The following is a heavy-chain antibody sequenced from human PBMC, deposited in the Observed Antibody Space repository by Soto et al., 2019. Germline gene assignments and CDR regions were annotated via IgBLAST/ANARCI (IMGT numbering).Heavy chain of an antibody. CDR1: GGSISSYY. V-gene: IGHV4-59*01. Sequence: SETLSLTFTVSGGSISSYYWGWIRQPPGKGLEWIGYIYYSGSTNYNPSLKSRVTISVDTSKNQFSLKLSSVTAADTAVYYCARGITIFGVLRHMDVWGKGTTVTVSS. D-gene: IGHD3-3*01. CDR3: ARGITIFGVLRHMDV. J-gene: IGHJ6*03. CDR2: IYYSGST.